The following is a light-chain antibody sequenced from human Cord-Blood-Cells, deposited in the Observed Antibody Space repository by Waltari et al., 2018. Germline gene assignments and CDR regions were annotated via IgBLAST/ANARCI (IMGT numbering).Light chain of an antibody. CDR1: SSDFGGFNY. CDR2: DVS. J-gene: IGLJ1*01. V-gene: IGLV2-11*01. CDR3: CSYAGSYTSYV. Sequence: QSALTQPRSVSGSPGQSVTIPCTGTSSDFGGFNYLSWYQQHPGKAPKLMIYDVSKRPSGVPDRFSGSKSGNTASLTISGLQAEDEADYYCCSYAGSYTSYVFGTGTKVTVL.